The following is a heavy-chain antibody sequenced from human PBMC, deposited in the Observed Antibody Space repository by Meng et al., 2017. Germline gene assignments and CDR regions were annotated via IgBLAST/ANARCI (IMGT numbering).Heavy chain of an antibody. CDR1: GYTFTSYA. CDR2: INAGNGNT. J-gene: IGHJ4*02. Sequence: GLVWQSGAGVKKPGASVKVSCKASGYTFTSYAMHWVRQAPGQRLEWMGWINAGNGNTKYSQKFQGRVTITRDTSASTAYMELSSLRSEDTAVYYCARSHVLLWFGEDLDYWGQGTLVTVSS. V-gene: IGHV1-3*01. CDR3: ARSHVLLWFGEDLDY. D-gene: IGHD3-10*01.